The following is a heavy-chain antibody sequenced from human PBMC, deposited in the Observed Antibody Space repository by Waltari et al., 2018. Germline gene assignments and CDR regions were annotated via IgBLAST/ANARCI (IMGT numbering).Heavy chain of an antibody. V-gene: IGHV1-69*08. CDR1: GGTFSSYA. CDR3: ARDRAVGATDFDY. CDR2: IFPIFGTA. D-gene: IGHD1-26*01. J-gene: IGHJ4*02. Sequence: QVQLVQSGAEVKKPGSSGKVSCKASGGTFSSYAISWVRQDPGQGLEWMGRIFPIFGTANTAQKFQGRVTITADKSTSTAYMELSSLRSEDTAVYYCARDRAVGATDFDYWGQGTLVTVSS.